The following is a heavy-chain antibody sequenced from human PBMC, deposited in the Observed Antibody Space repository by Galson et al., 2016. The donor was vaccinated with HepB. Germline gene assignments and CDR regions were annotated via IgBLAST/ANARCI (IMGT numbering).Heavy chain of an antibody. CDR3: TTDIFRVFVPREYYLYFGLDV. J-gene: IGHJ6*02. V-gene: IGHV3-15*01. CDR2: IKSNTDGGTA. D-gene: IGHD3-10*01. CDR1: GFSFTNAW. Sequence: SLRLSCAASGFSFTNAWMTWVRQAPGKGLEWVGRIKSNTDGGTADYAAPVKGRFTISRDDSKNTLYLQINSLKSEDTAVYYCTTDIFRVFVPREYYLYFGLDVWGHGTTVTVSS.